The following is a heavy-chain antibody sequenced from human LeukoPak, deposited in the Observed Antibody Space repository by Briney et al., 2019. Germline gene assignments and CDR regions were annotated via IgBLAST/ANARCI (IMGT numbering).Heavy chain of an antibody. J-gene: IGHJ3*02. CDR1: GFTFDDYA. CDR2: ISWNSGSI. CDR3: AKDEFVASDFTGAFDI. V-gene: IGHV3-9*03. Sequence: GGSLRLSCAASGFTFDDYAMHWVRHAPGKGVEWVSGISWNSGSIDYADSVKGRFTISRDNAKSSLYLQMNSLRAEDMALYYCAKDEFVASDFTGAFDIWGQGTMVTVSS. D-gene: IGHD2-8*02.